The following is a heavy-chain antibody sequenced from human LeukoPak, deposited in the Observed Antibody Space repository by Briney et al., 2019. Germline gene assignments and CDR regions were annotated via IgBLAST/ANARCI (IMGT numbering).Heavy chain of an antibody. CDR1: GYTFTSYG. J-gene: IGHJ4*02. D-gene: IGHD2-15*01. V-gene: IGHV1-18*03. CDR2: ISAYNGNT. CDR3: ARDCSGGSCYYNYFDY. Sequence: ASVKVSCKASGYTFTSYGISWVRQAPGQGLEWMGWISAYNGNTNYAQKLQGRVTMTTDTSTSTAYMEPRSLRSDDMAVYYCARDCSGGSCYYNYFDYWGQGTLVTVSS.